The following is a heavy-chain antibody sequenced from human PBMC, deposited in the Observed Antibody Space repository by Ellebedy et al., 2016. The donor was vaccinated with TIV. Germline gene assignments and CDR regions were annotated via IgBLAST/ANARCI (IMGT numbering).Heavy chain of an antibody. D-gene: IGHD2-21*02. CDR3: ARVSAVTAHFDH. CDR2: INPYNGAT. Sequence: AASVKVSCKASGYSFTDYGISWVRQAPGQGLEWMGWINPYNGATTNAQTPHGRVTMTADTSTRTAYMELRSLTSDDTAVYFCARVSAVTAHFDHWGHGSLVTVSS. CDR1: GYSFTDYG. V-gene: IGHV1-18*01. J-gene: IGHJ4*01.